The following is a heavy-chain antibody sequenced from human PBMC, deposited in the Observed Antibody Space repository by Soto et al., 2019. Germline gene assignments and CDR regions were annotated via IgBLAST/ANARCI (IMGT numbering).Heavy chain of an antibody. D-gene: IGHD3-10*01. CDR1: GGSISSYY. CDR3: ARHVGSGSTYYYYYMDV. V-gene: IGHV4-59*08. J-gene: IGHJ6*03. CDR2: IYYSGST. Sequence: SETLSLTCTVSGGSISSYYWSWIRRPPGKGLEWMGYIYYSGSTNYNPSLKSRVTISVDTSKNQFSLKLSSVTAADTAVYYCARHVGSGSTYYYYYMDVWGKGTTVTVSS.